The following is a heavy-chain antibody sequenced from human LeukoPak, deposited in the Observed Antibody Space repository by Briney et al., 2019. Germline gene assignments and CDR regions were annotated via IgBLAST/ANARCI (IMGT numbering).Heavy chain of an antibody. Sequence: SETLSLTCTASGYSISSGFYWGWIRQSPGKGLEWIGSISHSGSTYYNPSLKSRVTISVDTSKNHFSLRLSSVTAADTAVYYCARDSFCGGDCLDYWGQGTLVTVSS. CDR3: ARDSFCGGDCLDY. CDR1: GYSISSGFY. V-gene: IGHV4-38-2*02. D-gene: IGHD2-21*01. J-gene: IGHJ4*02. CDR2: ISHSGST.